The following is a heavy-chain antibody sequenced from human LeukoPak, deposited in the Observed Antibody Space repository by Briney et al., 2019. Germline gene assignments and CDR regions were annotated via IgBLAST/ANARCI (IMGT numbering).Heavy chain of an antibody. CDR2: ISYDGSSK. Sequence: PGRSLRLSCAASGFTFRTYGMYWVRQAPGKGLEWVAAISYDGSSKYYADSVKGRLSISRDNSKNTLYLQVNSPRAEDTAMYYCAKVDCTSTSCHNPFDIWGQGTLVTVSS. CDR3: AKVDCTSTSCHNPFDI. V-gene: IGHV3-30*18. J-gene: IGHJ3*02. D-gene: IGHD2-2*01. CDR1: GFTFRTYG.